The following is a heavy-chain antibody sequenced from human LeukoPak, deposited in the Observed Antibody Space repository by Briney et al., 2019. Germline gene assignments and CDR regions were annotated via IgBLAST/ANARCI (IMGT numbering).Heavy chain of an antibody. V-gene: IGHV3-30*02. CDR1: GFSFSTYG. J-gene: IGHJ4*02. CDR2: IRHDGSSK. D-gene: IGHD3-10*01. Sequence: AGGSLRLSCVASGFSFSTYGMHWVRQAPGKGLEWVAFIRHDGSSKYYADSVKGRFTISRDSSKDTLYLQMNSLRAEDTAVYYCARDGGYYYGSGLFYWGQGTLVTVSS. CDR3: ARDGGYYYGSGLFY.